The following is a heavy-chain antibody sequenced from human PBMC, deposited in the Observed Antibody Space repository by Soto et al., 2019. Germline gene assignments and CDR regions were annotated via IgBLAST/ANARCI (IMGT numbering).Heavy chain of an antibody. CDR1: GYSFTSYW. CDR3: ARSIVATANPRVGMDV. Sequence: PGESLRISCKGSGYSFTSYWIGWVRQMPGKGLEWMGIIYPGDSDTRYSPSFQGQVTISADKSISTAYLQWSSLKASDTAMYYCARSIVATANPRVGMDVWGQGTTVTVSS. D-gene: IGHD5-12*01. CDR2: IYPGDSDT. V-gene: IGHV5-51*01. J-gene: IGHJ6*02.